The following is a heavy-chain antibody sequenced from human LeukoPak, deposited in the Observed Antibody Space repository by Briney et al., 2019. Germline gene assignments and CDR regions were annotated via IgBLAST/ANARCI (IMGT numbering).Heavy chain of an antibody. Sequence: PGGSLRLSCAASGFTFSSYSMNWVRQAPGKGLEWVSSISSSSSYIYYADSVKGRFTISRDNAKNSLYLQMNSLRAEDTAVYYCARESRITSITMIVVVPQYYFDYWGQGTLVTVSS. CDR3: ARESRITSITMIVVVPQYYFDY. CDR1: GFTFSSYS. CDR2: ISSSSSYI. D-gene: IGHD3-22*01. V-gene: IGHV3-21*01. J-gene: IGHJ4*02.